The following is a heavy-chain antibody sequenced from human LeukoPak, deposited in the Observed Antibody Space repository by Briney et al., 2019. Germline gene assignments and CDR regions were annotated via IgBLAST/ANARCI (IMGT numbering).Heavy chain of an antibody. CDR1: GFTFSSYA. D-gene: IGHD6-19*01. CDR3: AKSWGIAVAAYDAFDI. CDR2: ISGSGGST. V-gene: IGHV3-23*01. J-gene: IGHJ3*02. Sequence: GGSLRLSCAASGFTFSSYAMSWVRQAPGKGLEWVSAISGSGGSTYYADSVKGRFTISRDNSKNTLYLQMNSLRAEDTAVYYCAKSWGIAVAAYDAFDIWGQGTMVTVSS.